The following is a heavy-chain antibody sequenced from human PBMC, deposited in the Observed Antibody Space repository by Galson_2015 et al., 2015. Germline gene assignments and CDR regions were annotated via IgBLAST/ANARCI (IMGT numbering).Heavy chain of an antibody. Sequence: PALVNPTQPLTLPCTFSGFSVSTSGVGVGWIRQPPGTALEWLALIYWNYGKRYRPSLKSWHTITKCTSKNQVVLTMTNMISVDTATYYFAHRQGDQVWWLEYYFDYWGQGTLATVSS. V-gene: IGHV2-5*01. CDR3: AHRQGDQVWWLEYYFDY. J-gene: IGHJ4*02. CDR1: GFSVSTSGVG. D-gene: IGHD1-26*01. CDR2: IYWNYGK.